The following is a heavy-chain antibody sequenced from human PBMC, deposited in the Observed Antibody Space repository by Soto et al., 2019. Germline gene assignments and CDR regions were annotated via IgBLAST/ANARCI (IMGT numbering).Heavy chain of an antibody. CDR1: GGSISSYY. CDR2: IYYSGST. V-gene: IGHV4-59*01. D-gene: IGHD2-8*01. CDR3: ARVSSHPIMVYAFFDY. Sequence: SETLSLTCTVSGGSISSYYWSWIRQPPGKGLEWIGYIYYSGSTNYNPSLKSRVTISVDTSKNQFSLKLSSVTAADTAVYYCARVSSHPIMVYAFFDYWGQGTLVTVSS. J-gene: IGHJ4*02.